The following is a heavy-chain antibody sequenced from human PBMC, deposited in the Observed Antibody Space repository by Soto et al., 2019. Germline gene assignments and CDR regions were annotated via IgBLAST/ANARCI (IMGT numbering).Heavy chain of an antibody. CDR2: ISYDGSNK. V-gene: IGHV3-30-3*01. CDR1: GFTFSSYA. CDR3: ARGGPRYSSSWYEALEP. Sequence: QVQLVESGGGVVQPGRSLRLSCAASGFTFSSYAMHWVRQAPGKGLEWVAVISYDGSNKYYADSVKGRFTISRDNSKNTLYLQMNSLRAEDTAVYYCARGGPRYSSSWYEALEPWGQGTLVTVSS. D-gene: IGHD6-13*01. J-gene: IGHJ5*02.